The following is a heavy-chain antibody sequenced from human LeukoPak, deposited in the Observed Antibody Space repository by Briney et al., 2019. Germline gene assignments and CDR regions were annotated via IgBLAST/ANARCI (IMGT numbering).Heavy chain of an antibody. CDR2: INHSGST. J-gene: IGHJ4*02. D-gene: IGHD4-23*01. CDR1: GGSFSGYY. CDR3: ARDPNYGGNLYYFDY. V-gene: IGHV4-34*01. Sequence: MTSETLSLTCAVYGGSFSGYYWSWIRQPPGKGLEWIGEINHSGSTNYNPSLKSRVTISVDTSKNQFSLKLSSVTAADTAVYYCARDPNYGGNLYYFDYWGQGTLVTVSS.